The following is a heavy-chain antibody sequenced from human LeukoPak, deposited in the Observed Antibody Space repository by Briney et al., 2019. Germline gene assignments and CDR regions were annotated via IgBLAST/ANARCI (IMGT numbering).Heavy chain of an antibody. CDR1: GFTFSSYS. CDR3: AKNLLGSEAYSWYFDL. CDR2: ISSSSSYI. V-gene: IGHV3-21*04. D-gene: IGHD2-15*01. Sequence: GGSLRLSCAASGFTFSSYSMNWVRQAPGKGLEWVSSISSSSSYIYYADSVKGRFTISRDNAKNTVFLQMNSLRAEDTAVYYCAKNLLGSEAYSWYFDLWGRGTLVTVSS. J-gene: IGHJ2*01.